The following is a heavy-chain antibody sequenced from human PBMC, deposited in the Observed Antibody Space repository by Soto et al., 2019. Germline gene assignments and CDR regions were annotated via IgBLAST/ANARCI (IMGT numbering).Heavy chain of an antibody. CDR3: ASGLYGSGSYYRLPFDY. CDR1: GGSFSGYY. D-gene: IGHD3-10*01. V-gene: IGHV4-34*01. Sequence: SETLSLTCAVYGGSFSGYYWSWIRQAPGKGLEWIGEINHSGSTNYNPSLKSRVTISVDTSKNQFSLKLSSVTAADTAVYYCASGLYGSGSYYRLPFDYWGQGTLVTVSS. CDR2: INHSGST. J-gene: IGHJ4*02.